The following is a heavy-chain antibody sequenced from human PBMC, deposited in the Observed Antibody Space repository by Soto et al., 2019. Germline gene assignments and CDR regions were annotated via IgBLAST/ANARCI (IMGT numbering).Heavy chain of an antibody. V-gene: IGHV3-23*01. J-gene: IGHJ2*01. D-gene: IGHD2-15*01. CDR1: GFTFSSHA. Sequence: EVQLLESGGGLVQPGGSLRLSCAASGFTFSSHAMCWVRQAPGKGLEWVSAVSGSGGSTYYADSVKGRFTISRDNAKNSLYLQMNSLRDEDTAVYYCARDIWLSNYPLVVGWYFDLWGRGTLVTVSS. CDR3: ARDIWLSNYPLVVGWYFDL. CDR2: VSGSGGST.